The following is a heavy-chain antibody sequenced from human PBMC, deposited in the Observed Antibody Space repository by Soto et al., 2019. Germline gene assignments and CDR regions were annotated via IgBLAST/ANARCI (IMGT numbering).Heavy chain of an antibody. CDR3: ARFLMLRDCSGGSCYSVIVYYYYGMDV. D-gene: IGHD2-15*01. Sequence: GGSLRLSCAASGFTFSSYWMSWVRQAPGKGLEWVANIKQDGSEKYYVDSVKGRFTISRDNAKNSLYLQMNSLRAEDTAVYYCARFLMLRDCSGGSCYSVIVYYYYGMDVWGQGTTVTVSS. J-gene: IGHJ6*02. V-gene: IGHV3-7*05. CDR2: IKQDGSEK. CDR1: GFTFSSYW.